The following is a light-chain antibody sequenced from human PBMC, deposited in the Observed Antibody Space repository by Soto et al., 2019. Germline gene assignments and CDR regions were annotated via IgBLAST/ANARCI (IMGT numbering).Light chain of an antibody. Sequence: EIVLAQSPATLSLSPGERATLSCRSSQSVSTYLAWYQQRPGQAPRLLIYDASYRATDIPPRFSGSGSGTDFTLTISSLEPEDFAVYYCQQRRSWPPTITFGQGTRLEIK. CDR3: QQRRSWPPTIT. CDR1: QSVSTY. V-gene: IGKV3-11*01. J-gene: IGKJ5*01. CDR2: DAS.